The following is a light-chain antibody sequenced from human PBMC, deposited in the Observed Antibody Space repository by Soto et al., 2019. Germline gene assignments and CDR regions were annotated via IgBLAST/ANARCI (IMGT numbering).Light chain of an antibody. CDR1: SSNIGSNT. CDR3: AAWDDSLSGYV. V-gene: IGLV1-44*01. Sequence: QLVLTQPPSASGTPGQRVTISCSGGSSNIGSNTVNWYQQLPGTAPKLLIYTNNRRPSGVPDRFSGSQSGTSASLAISGLQSEDEADYYCAAWDDSLSGYVFGTGTKLTVL. J-gene: IGLJ1*01. CDR2: TNN.